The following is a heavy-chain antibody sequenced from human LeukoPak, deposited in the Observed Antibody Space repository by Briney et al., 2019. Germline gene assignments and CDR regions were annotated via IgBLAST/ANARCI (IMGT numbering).Heavy chain of an antibody. V-gene: IGHV4-59*01. J-gene: IGHJ6*03. CDR2: IYYSEST. D-gene: IGHD3-10*01. CDR3: ARHRYYYRSGSYYGAPYYMDV. CDR1: GGSISSYY. Sequence: SETLSLTCTVSGGSISSYYWSWIRQPPGKGLEWIGYIYYSESTSYNPSLKSRVTISVDTSKNQFSLKLSSVTAADTAVYYCARHRYYYRSGSYYGAPYYMDVWGKGTTVTISS.